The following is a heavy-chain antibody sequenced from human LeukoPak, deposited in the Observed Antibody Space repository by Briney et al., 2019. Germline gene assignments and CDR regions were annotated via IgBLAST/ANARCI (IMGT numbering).Heavy chain of an antibody. J-gene: IGHJ4*02. D-gene: IGHD5-12*01. CDR1: GGSISSSSYY. Sequence: PSETLSLTCTVSGGSISSSSYYWGWIRQPPGKGLEWIGSIYYSGSTYYNPSLKSRVTISVDTSKNQFSLKLSSVTAADTAVYYCARDPGDIVATTPYNWGQGTLVTVSS. CDR3: ARDPGDIVATTPYN. CDR2: IYYSGST. V-gene: IGHV4-39*07.